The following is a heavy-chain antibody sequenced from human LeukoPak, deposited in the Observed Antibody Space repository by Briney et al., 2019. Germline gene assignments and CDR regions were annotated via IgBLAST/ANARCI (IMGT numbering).Heavy chain of an antibody. Sequence: GRSLRLSCAASGFTFDDYAMHWVRHAPGKGLEWVSGISWNSGSIGYADSVKGRFTISRDNAKNSLYLQMNSLRAEDTALYYCAKDMGRGIAAAGTPFDYWGQGTLVTVSS. J-gene: IGHJ4*02. CDR2: ISWNSGSI. CDR1: GFTFDDYA. CDR3: AKDMGRGIAAAGTPFDY. D-gene: IGHD6-13*01. V-gene: IGHV3-9*01.